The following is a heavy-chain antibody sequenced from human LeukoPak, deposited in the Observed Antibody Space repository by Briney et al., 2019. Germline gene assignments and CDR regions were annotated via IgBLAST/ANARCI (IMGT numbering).Heavy chain of an antibody. Sequence: GSLRLSCAASGFTFNTYTMNWVRQAPGKGLEWVSYISGSSGIIDYADSVRGRFTISRDNAKNSLYLQMNSLRAEDTAVYYCAREARFLEWLLHYYYYGMDVWGQGTTVTVSS. D-gene: IGHD3-3*01. J-gene: IGHJ6*02. CDR1: GFTFNTYT. CDR3: AREARFLEWLLHYYYYGMDV. CDR2: ISGSSGII. V-gene: IGHV3-48*04.